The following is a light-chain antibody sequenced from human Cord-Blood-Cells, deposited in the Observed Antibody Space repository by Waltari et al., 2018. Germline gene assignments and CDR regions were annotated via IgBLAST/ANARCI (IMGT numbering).Light chain of an antibody. CDR2: GAS. Sequence: EIVLTQSPGTLSLSPGERATLSCRASQSVSSSYLAWYQQKPGHAPRLLIYGASSRATGIRDRFSGSGAGTDFTLTISRLEPEDFAVYYCQQYGSSPTFGQGTKVEIK. CDR1: QSVSSSY. J-gene: IGKJ1*01. CDR3: QQYGSSPT. V-gene: IGKV3-20*01.